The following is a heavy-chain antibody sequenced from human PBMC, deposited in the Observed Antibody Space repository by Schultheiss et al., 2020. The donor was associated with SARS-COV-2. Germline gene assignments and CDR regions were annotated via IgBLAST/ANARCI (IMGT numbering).Heavy chain of an antibody. CDR2: ISYDGSEN. Sequence: GGSLRLSCAASGFTFSSYAMSWVRQAPGKGLEWVAVISYDGSENYYADSVKGRFTISRDNSKNTLYLQMNSLRAEDTAVYYCAKGLGDIVNYYYMDVWGKGTTVTVSS. CDR3: AKGLGDIVNYYYMDV. CDR1: GFTFSSYA. J-gene: IGHJ6*03. D-gene: IGHD3-9*01. V-gene: IGHV3-30*04.